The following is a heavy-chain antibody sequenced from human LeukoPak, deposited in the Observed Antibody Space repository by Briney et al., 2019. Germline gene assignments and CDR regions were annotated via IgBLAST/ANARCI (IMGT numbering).Heavy chain of an antibody. CDR1: GYTFTSYD. CDR3: ARGGRRGIVVVPAAKNYYYMDV. Sequence: ASVKVSCKASGYTFTSYDINWVRQATGQGLEWMGWMNPNSGNTGYAQKFQGRVTMTRNTSISTACMELSSLRSEDTAVYYCARGGRRGIVVVPAAKNYYYMDVWGKGTTVTVSS. CDR2: MNPNSGNT. J-gene: IGHJ6*03. D-gene: IGHD2-2*01. V-gene: IGHV1-8*01.